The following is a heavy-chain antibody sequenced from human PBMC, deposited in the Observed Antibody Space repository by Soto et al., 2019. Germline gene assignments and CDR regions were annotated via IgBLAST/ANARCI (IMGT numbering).Heavy chain of an antibody. CDR1: GFNFGDYA. J-gene: IGHJ6*02. Sequence: GGSLRLSCAASGFNFGDYAMHWVRQTPGQGLAWVSGLNWNSVTPGYGDSVKGRFSISRDTGKYVLYLQMTSLRPEDTALYYCAKDIVLSGTYAGPMVVWGQVTTVTFSS. V-gene: IGHV3-9*01. CDR3: AKDIVLSGTYAGPMVV. CDR2: LNWNSVTP. D-gene: IGHD1-26*01.